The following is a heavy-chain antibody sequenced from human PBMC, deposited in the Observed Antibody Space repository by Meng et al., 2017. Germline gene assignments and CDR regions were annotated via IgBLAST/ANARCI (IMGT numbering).Heavy chain of an antibody. CDR3: ARDLSKAATYCFDY. CDR2: IYYSGST. V-gene: IGHV4-39*07. J-gene: IGHJ4*02. Sequence: SETLSLTCTVSGGSISSSSYYWGWIRQPRGKGLEWIGSIYYSGSTYYNPSLKSRVTISVDTSKNQFSLKLLSVTAADTAVYYCARDLSKAATYCFDYWGQGTLVTVSS. CDR1: GGSISSSSYY. D-gene: IGHD2-15*01.